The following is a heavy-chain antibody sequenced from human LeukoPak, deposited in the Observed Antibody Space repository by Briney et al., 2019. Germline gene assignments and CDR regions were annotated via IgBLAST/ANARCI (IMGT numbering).Heavy chain of an antibody. V-gene: IGHV4-34*01. J-gene: IGHJ4*02. CDR1: GGSFSGYY. CDR3: ARPGYSGYDFDY. CDR2: INHSGST. D-gene: IGHD5-12*01. Sequence: SETLSLTCAIYGGSFSGYYWSWIRQPPGKGLEWIGEINHSGSTNYNPSLKSRVTISVDTSKNQFSLKLSSVTAADTAVYYCARPGYSGYDFDYWGQGTLVTVSS.